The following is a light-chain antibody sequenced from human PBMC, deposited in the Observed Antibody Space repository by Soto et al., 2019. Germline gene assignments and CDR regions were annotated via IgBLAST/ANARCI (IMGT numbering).Light chain of an antibody. Sequence: DIQMTQSPSSLSASVGDRVTITCQASQDISNYLHWYQQKPGKAPKLLIYDASNLETGVPSRFSGSGSGTDFTFTISSLQPEDIATYYCQQYDNLPPLTFGGGTKLEIK. V-gene: IGKV1-33*01. CDR2: DAS. J-gene: IGKJ4*01. CDR3: QQYDNLPPLT. CDR1: QDISNY.